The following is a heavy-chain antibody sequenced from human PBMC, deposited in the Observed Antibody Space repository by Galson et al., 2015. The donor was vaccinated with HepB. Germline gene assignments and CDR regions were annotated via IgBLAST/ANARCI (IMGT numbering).Heavy chain of an antibody. V-gene: IGHV1-46*01. CDR1: GYTFTSYY. CDR2: INPSGGST. Sequence: SVKVSCKASGYTFTSYYMYWVRQAPGQGLEWMGIINPSGGSTNYAQKFQGRVTMTRDTSTSTVYMEMSSLSSADTAMYYGARGNKKYSSGRYDCSYYYYYMDVWGKGTTVTVSS. J-gene: IGHJ6*03. CDR3: ARGNKKYSSGRYDCSYYYYYMDV. D-gene: IGHD6-19*01.